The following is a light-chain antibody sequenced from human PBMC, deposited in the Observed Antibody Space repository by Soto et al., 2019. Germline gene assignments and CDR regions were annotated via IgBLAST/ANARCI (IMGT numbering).Light chain of an antibody. CDR3: CSYAGSYTGV. J-gene: IGLJ1*01. CDR1: SSDVGAYNY. Sequence: QSVLTQPRSVSGSPGQSVTFSCTGTSSDVGAYNYVSWYQQHPGKAPKLMIYDVSKRPSGVPDRFSGSKSGNTASLTISGLQAEDEADYYCCSYAGSYTGVFXIGTKVTVL. V-gene: IGLV2-11*01. CDR2: DVS.